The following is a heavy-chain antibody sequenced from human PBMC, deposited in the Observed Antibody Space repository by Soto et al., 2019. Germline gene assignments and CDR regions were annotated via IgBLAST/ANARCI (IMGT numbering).Heavy chain of an antibody. J-gene: IGHJ6*03. Sequence: SETLSLTCTVSGGSISSSSYYWGWIRQPPGKGLEWIGSIYYSGSTYYNPSLKSRVTISVDTSKNQFSLKLSSVTAADTAVYYCARQVYTSPTIAAAVSKVYYYYYMDVWGKGTTVTVSS. CDR3: ARQVYTSPTIAAAVSKVYYYYYMDV. CDR1: GGSISSSSYY. D-gene: IGHD6-13*01. CDR2: IYYSGST. V-gene: IGHV4-39*01.